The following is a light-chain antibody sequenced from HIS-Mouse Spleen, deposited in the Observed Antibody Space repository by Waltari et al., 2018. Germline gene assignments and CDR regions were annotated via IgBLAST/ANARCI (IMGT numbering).Light chain of an antibody. J-gene: IGLJ3*02. CDR3: SSYTSSSTWV. Sequence: QSALTQPASVSGSPGQSITISCTGTSSDVGGYNYVSWYQKHPGKAPKLMIYEVSNRPSGVSNRFSGLQAEDEADYYCSSYTSSSTWVFGGGTKLTVL. V-gene: IGLV2-14*01. CDR2: EVS. CDR1: SSDVGGYNY.